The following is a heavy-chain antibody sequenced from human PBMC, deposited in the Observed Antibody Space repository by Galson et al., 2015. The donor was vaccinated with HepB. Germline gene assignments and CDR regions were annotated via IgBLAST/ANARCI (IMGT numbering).Heavy chain of an antibody. D-gene: IGHD6-19*01. Sequence: SLRLSCAASGFSFDSYWMHWVRQTPGKGLAWVSTVNSGGGITTYADSVKGRFTISRDNAKNTLYLQMNSLRAEDTAIYYCANLYSGWEMPYDYYGMDVWGQGTTGTVSS. CDR3: ANLYSGWEMPYDYYGMDV. CDR2: VNSGGGIT. V-gene: IGHV3-74*01. CDR1: GFSFDSYW. J-gene: IGHJ6*02.